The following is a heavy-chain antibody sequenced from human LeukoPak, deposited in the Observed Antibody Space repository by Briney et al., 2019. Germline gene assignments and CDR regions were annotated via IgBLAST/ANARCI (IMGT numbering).Heavy chain of an antibody. V-gene: IGHV3-30*02. CDR2: IRYDGSNK. CDR1: GFTFSSYG. D-gene: IGHD2-21*02. CDR3: AKDHRAYCGGDCVDFDY. J-gene: IGHJ4*02. Sequence: QPGGSLRLSCAASGFTFSSYGMHWVRQAPGKGLEWVAFIRYDGSNKYYADSVKGRFTISRDNSKNTLYLQMNSLRAEDTAAYYCAKDHRAYCGGDCVDFDYWGQGTLVTVSS.